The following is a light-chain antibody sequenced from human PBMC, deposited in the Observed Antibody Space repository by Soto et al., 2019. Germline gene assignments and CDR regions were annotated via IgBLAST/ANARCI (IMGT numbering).Light chain of an antibody. CDR3: QHYQNLWA. J-gene: IGKJ1*01. V-gene: IGKV3-15*01. CDR1: QTVYSN. CDR2: RAS. Sequence: EIVMTQSPATLSVSPGEIATLSCSASQTVYSNVAWYQQRPGQAPRLRIYRASSRAIDIPARFSGSGSGTEFTLTISSLQSEDSAVYYCQHYQNLWAFGQGTRVEIK.